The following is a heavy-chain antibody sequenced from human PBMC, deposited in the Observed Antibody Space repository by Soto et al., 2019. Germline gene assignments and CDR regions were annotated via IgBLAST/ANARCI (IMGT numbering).Heavy chain of an antibody. CDR3: AREPGTTFWFDP. CDR1: GFTFSSYA. Sequence: QVQLVESGGGVVKPERSLGVSCAASGFTFSSYAMHWVRQAPGKGLEWVAVISYDGINKYYADSVKGRFTISRDNSKNTLYLQMNSLRPADTALYYCAREPGTTFWFDPWGQGTLVTVSS. D-gene: IGHD1-7*01. CDR2: ISYDGINK. J-gene: IGHJ5*02. V-gene: IGHV3-30-3*01.